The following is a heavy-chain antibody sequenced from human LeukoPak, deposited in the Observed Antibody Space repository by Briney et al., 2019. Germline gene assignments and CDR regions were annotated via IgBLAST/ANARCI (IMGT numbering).Heavy chain of an antibody. V-gene: IGHV4-38-2*02. CDR1: GYSISSGYY. Sequence: SETLSLTCTVSGYSISSGYYWGWIRQPPGKGLEWIGSIYHSGSTYYNPSLKSRVTISVDTSKNQFSLKLSSVTAADTAVYYCVKALSGSYYENWFDPWGQGTLVTVSS. CDR3: VKALSGSYYENWFDP. CDR2: IYHSGST. D-gene: IGHD3-10*01. J-gene: IGHJ5*02.